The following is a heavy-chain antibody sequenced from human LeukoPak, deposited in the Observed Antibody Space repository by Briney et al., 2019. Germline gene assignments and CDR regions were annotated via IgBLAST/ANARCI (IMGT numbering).Heavy chain of an antibody. V-gene: IGHV3-7*04. CDR1: GFTFSNYA. CDR3: ARGYYDFWSGYLY. D-gene: IGHD3-3*01. CDR2: IKQDGSEK. J-gene: IGHJ4*02. Sequence: PGGSLRLSCAVSGFTFSNYAMSWVRQAPGKGLEWVANIKQDGSEKYYVDSVKGRFTISRDNAENSLYLQMNSLRAEDTAVYYCARGYYDFWSGYLYWGQGTLVTVSS.